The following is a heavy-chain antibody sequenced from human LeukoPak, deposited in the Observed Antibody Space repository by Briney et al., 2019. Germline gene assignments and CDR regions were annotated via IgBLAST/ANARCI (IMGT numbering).Heavy chain of an antibody. CDR1: GYTFTSYA. CDR2: IIPIFGTA. J-gene: IGHJ5*02. CDR3: ARVGTRAAAGP. Sequence: ASVKVSCKASGYTFTSYAMNWVRQAPGQGLEWMGGIIPIFGTANYAQKFQGRVTITADESTSTAYMELSSLRSEDTAVYYCARVGTRAAAGPWGQGTLVTVSS. V-gene: IGHV1-69*13. D-gene: IGHD6-13*01.